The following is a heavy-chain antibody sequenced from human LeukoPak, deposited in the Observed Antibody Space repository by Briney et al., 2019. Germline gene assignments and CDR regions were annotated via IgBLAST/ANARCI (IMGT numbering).Heavy chain of an antibody. CDR2: ISSGSCAK. Sequence: GVPVRLSCAALVFTFRLYTINCFRQAPERGLECVARISSGSCAKYYGESVEGRFTISRDSATNSLYMQINSVRGEHAAVYHCVRGFDDTTPDDYTKARFQPWGQGTLVTVSS. V-gene: IGHV3-48*01. CDR1: VFTFRLYT. D-gene: IGHD4-11*01. CDR3: VRGFDDTTPDDYTKARFQP. J-gene: IGHJ1*01.